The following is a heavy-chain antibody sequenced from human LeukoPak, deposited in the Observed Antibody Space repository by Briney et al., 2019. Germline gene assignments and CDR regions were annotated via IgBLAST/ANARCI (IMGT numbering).Heavy chain of an antibody. CDR1: GGSISSYY. D-gene: IGHD5-12*01. CDR2: IYYSRST. CDR3: ARGTKTGYTGYDWNY. V-gene: IGHV4-59*01. J-gene: IGHJ4*02. Sequence: SETLSLTCTVSGGSISSYYWSWIRQPPGKGLEWIGYIYYSRSTSYNPSLRSRVTISVDTSSNQFSLILTSVTAADTAVYYCARGTKTGYTGYDWNYWGQGSLVTVSS.